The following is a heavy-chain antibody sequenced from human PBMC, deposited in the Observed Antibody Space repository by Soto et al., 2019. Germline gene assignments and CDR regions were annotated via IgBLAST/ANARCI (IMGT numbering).Heavy chain of an antibody. J-gene: IGHJ6*02. Sequence: SETLSLTCAVSGGSISSGGYSWSWIRQPPGKGLEWIGYIYHSGSTYYNPSLKSRVTISVDRSKNQFSLKLSSVTAADTAVYYCARDIMGTNYYYYGMDVWGQGTTVTVSS. CDR2: IYHSGST. D-gene: IGHD2-8*01. CDR1: GGSISSGGYS. CDR3: ARDIMGTNYYYYGMDV. V-gene: IGHV4-30-2*01.